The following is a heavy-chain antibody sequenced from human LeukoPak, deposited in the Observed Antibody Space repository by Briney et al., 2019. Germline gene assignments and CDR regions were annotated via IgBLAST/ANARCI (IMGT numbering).Heavy chain of an antibody. V-gene: IGHV3-7*03. CDR2: VNRDGSET. CDR1: GFALSSHW. CDR3: ARNNGMDV. Sequence: GGSLRPSCAASGFALSSHWMTWVRQVPGRGPEWVANVNRDGSETYYLDSVKGRFTISKDNAKNSLYLQMNSLRAEDTALYHCARNNGMDVWGQGTTVIVSS. J-gene: IGHJ6*02.